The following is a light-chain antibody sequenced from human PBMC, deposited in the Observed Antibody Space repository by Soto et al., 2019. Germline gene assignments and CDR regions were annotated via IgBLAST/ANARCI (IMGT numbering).Light chain of an antibody. Sequence: DIEMNQSPASLSAALGDRVTITCGASQSIRSDLNWYQQKPGKAPNLLIYAASSLQSGVPPRFSGSGSGTDFTLTITSLPPEDSEPYYCQQSYSNPLAFGRGTKVDIK. CDR3: QQSYSNPLA. CDR2: AAS. J-gene: IGKJ3*01. CDR1: QSIRSD. V-gene: IGKV1-39*01.